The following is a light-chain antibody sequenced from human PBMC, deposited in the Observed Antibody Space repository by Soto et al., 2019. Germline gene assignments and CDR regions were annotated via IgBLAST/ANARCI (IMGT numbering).Light chain of an antibody. CDR3: LHYDNYPWA. V-gene: IGKV1-17*01. CDR2: AAS. Sequence: DIQMTQSPSSLSASVGDRVTITCRASQGISNDLGWYQQKPGKAPKRLIYAASTLQSGVPSRFSGSGSGTEFTLTISSLQHEDFATYYFLHYDNYPWAFGQGTKVEIK. CDR1: QGISND. J-gene: IGKJ1*01.